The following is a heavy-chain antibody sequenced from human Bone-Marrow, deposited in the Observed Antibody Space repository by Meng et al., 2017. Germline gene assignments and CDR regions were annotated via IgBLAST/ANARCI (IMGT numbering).Heavy chain of an antibody. CDR3: ARDFPVTAFPADYYFDY. J-gene: IGHJ4*02. V-gene: IGHV3-48*04. Sequence: GESLKISCAASGFTFSNYGMHWVRQAPGKGLEWVSYISSSGSTIYYADSVKGRFTISRDNAKNSLYLQMNSLRAEDTAVYYCARDFPVTAFPADYYFDYWGQGTLVTVSS. D-gene: IGHD4-17*01. CDR2: ISSSGSTI. CDR1: GFTFSNYG.